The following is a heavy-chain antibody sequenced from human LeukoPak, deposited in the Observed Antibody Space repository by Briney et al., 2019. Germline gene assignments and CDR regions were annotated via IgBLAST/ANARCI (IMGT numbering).Heavy chain of an antibody. Sequence: GGSLRLSCAASGFTFSSYWMHWVRQAPGKGLVWVSRINSDGSSTSYADSVKGRFTISRDNAKNSVYLYMNSLRVEDTGVYYCAREHDGSGRSYWGRGTPVTVSS. V-gene: IGHV3-74*01. CDR3: AREHDGSGRSY. D-gene: IGHD3-10*01. CDR1: GFTFSSYW. CDR2: INSDGSST. J-gene: IGHJ4*02.